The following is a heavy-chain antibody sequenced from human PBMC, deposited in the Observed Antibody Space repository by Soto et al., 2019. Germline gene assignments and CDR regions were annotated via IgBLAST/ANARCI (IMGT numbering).Heavy chain of an antibody. D-gene: IGHD3-10*01. Sequence: QVLLVESGGGVVQPGRSLRLSCAASGFPFTTYGMHWVREGPGKGLEWVAVISYDGSNTYYADSVKGRFTISRDNSKNTLYLQMNSLRIEDTALYYCVGGQYYFDYRGQGTLVTVSS. CDR1: GFPFTTYG. J-gene: IGHJ4*02. V-gene: IGHV3-30*03. CDR3: VGGQYYFDY. CDR2: ISYDGSNT.